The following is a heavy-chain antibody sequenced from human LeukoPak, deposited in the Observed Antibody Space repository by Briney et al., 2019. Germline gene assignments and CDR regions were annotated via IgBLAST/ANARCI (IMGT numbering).Heavy chain of an antibody. Sequence: SETLSLTCTVSADSLSSGGHYWAWIRQFPGKGLESIGFIHHSGRSRHNPSLKDRVAISVDASRKQFALKLSSVTAADTAMYYCARGGNRFGGFYFDYWGQGIQVIVSS. CDR3: ARGGNRFGGFYFDY. D-gene: IGHD3-10*01. CDR2: IHHSGRS. V-gene: IGHV4-31*03. CDR1: ADSLSSGGHY. J-gene: IGHJ4*02.